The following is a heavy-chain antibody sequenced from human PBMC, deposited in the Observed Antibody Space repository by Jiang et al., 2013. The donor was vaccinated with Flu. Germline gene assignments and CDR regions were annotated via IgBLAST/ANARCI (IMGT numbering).Heavy chain of an antibody. CDR2: IYHSGST. CDR3: TRNGYYSLDS. V-gene: IGHV4-4*02. CDR1: GGSISSDNW. D-gene: IGHD3-3*01. J-gene: IGHJ4*02. Sequence: GLVKPSGTLSLTCVVSGGSISSDNWWSWVRQPPGKGLEWIGEIYHSGSTNYNPSLKSRVTLSVDNSKNQFSLELNSVTAADTAVYYCTRNGYYSLDSWGQGTLVIVSS.